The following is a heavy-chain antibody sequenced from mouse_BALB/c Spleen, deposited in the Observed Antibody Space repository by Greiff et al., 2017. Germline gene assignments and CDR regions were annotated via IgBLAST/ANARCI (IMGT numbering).Heavy chain of an antibody. CDR1: GYSFTSYY. Sequence: VQLQESGPELVKPGASVKISCKASGYSFTSYYIHWVKQRPGQGLEWIGWIFPGSGNTKYNEKFKGKATLTADTSSSTAYMQLRSLTSEDSAVYFCARQTLYCGNAMDCWGQGTSGTVSS. D-gene: IGHD1-1*01. CDR3: ARQTLYCGNAMDC. CDR2: IFPGSGNT. J-gene: IGHJ4*01. V-gene: IGHV1-66*01.